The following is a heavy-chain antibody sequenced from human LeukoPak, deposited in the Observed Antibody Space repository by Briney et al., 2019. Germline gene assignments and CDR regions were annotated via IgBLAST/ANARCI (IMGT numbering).Heavy chain of an antibody. Sequence: SETLSPTCSVSGGSISSYYWSWLRQPAGKGLEWIGRIHTSASTEYNPSLKSRVTMSVDTSKNQFSLKLTSVTAADTAVYFCARDDNSGYSDDAFDIWGQGTLVTVSS. D-gene: IGHD5-12*01. CDR1: GGSISSYY. V-gene: IGHV4-4*07. CDR2: IHTSAST. J-gene: IGHJ3*02. CDR3: ARDDNSGYSDDAFDI.